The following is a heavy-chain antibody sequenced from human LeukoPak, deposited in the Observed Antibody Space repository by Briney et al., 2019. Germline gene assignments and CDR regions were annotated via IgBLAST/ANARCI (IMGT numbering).Heavy chain of an antibody. J-gene: IGHJ4*02. CDR2: IYPSDSET. V-gene: IGHV5-51*01. CDR1: GYSFISYW. CDR3: ARLDHYYDGSGYNYHLDD. D-gene: IGHD3-22*01. Sequence: GESLKISCKGSGYSFISYWIVWVRQMPGRGLEWMGIIYPSDSETRYSPSFQGQVTISADKSVTTAYLRWSSLKASDTAMYYCARLDHYYDGSGYNYHLDDWGQGTLVTVSS.